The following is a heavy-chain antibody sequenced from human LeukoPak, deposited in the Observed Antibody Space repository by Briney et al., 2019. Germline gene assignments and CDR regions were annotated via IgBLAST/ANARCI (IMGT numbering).Heavy chain of an antibody. CDR1: GFTFSSYG. D-gene: IGHD2-21*01. V-gene: IGHV3-30*02. J-gene: IGHJ4*02. Sequence: PGGSLRLSCAASGFTFSSYGMHWVRQAPGKGLEWVAFIRYDGSNKYYVDSVKGQFTISRDNSKNTLYLQMNSLRAEDAAVYYCAKGAITPILYYFDYWGQGTLVTVSS. CDR2: IRYDGSNK. CDR3: AKGAITPILYYFDY.